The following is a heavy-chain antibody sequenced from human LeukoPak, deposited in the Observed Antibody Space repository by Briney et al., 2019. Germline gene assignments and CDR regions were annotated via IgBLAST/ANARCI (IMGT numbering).Heavy chain of an antibody. CDR1: GGSFSGYY. J-gene: IGHJ3*02. CDR2: INHSGST. CDR3: AKSYYDILTGYYKGAFDI. V-gene: IGHV4-34*01. Sequence: SETLSLTCAVYGGSFSGYYWSWIRQPPGKGLEWIGEINHSGSTNYNPSLKSRVTISVDTSKNQFSLKLSSVTAADTAVYYCAKSYYDILTGYYKGAFDIWGQGTMVTVSS. D-gene: IGHD3-9*01.